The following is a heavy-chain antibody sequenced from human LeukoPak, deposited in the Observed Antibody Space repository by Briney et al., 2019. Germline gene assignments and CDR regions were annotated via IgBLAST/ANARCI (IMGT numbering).Heavy chain of an antibody. CDR2: IKQVGGEK. CDR1: GFSFSGHW. Sequence: PAGSLRHSCAAPGFSFSGHWMSWVGQAPGKGLQWVANIKQVGGEKYYVGSVNGRFTISRDDAKNSLFLQMNSLRAEDTAVYYCARDWQWQQLDGDAFDIWRQGTMVTVSS. CDR3: ARDWQWQQLDGDAFDI. V-gene: IGHV3-7*04. D-gene: IGHD6-13*01. J-gene: IGHJ3*02.